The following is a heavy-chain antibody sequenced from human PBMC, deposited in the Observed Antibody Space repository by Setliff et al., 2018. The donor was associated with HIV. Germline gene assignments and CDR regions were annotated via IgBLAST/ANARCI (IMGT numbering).Heavy chain of an antibody. CDR1: GGSVRSPGYY. CDR2: VYNSGIT. Sequence: PSETLSLTCTVSGGSVRSPGYYWGWIRQPPGKGLEWIGSVYNSGITFKNPSLKSRVTISVDRSGNQFSLRLTSVTAADTAVYYCATCRHRPSNWFDPWGQGTVVTVSS. CDR3: ATCRHRPSNWFDP. V-gene: IGHV4-39*07. J-gene: IGHJ5*02.